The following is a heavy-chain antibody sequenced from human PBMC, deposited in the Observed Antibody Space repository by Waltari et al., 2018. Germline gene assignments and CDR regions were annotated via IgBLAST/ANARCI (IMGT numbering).Heavy chain of an antibody. Sequence: EVLLLESGGGLVQPGGSLTLSCAASGFPFYRYVMSWVRQAPGKGLEGVASRTGSGGTTYYLDSGKGRFTIARDNSKNSLFLEMKSLRVEDTAVYFCAKDRGNGVSMFEFWGQGTLVTASS. CDR3: AKDRGNGVSMFEF. CDR2: RTGSGGTT. D-gene: IGHD2-8*01. V-gene: IGHV3-23*01. CDR1: GFPFYRYV. J-gene: IGHJ4*02.